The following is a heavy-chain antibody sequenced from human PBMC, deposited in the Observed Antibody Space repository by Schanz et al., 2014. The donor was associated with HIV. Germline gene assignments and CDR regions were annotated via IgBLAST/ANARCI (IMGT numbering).Heavy chain of an antibody. CDR1: GFTFRSYG. J-gene: IGHJ4*02. V-gene: IGHV3-21*01. D-gene: IGHD6-6*01. CDR2: IRGGAGGT. Sequence: DVQLVESGGGVVRPGGSLRLSCAASGFTFRSYGMSWVRQGPGKGLEWVSDIRGGAGGTYYADSVKGRFTISRDNARNSLYLQMNSLRAEDTAVYYCAREAVRFFDYWGQGTLVTVSS. CDR3: AREAVRFFDY.